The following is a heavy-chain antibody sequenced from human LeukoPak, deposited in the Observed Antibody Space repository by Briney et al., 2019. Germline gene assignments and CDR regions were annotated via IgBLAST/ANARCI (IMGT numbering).Heavy chain of an antibody. V-gene: IGHV4-59*12. J-gene: IGHJ5*02. D-gene: IGHD1/OR15-1a*01. CDR3: ARNRNNLGDVNWFDP. Sequence: PSEALSLTCTVSGASISGYYWNWIRQSPGKGLEWIGFIYHSGSTNSGRTNYNPSLRGRVTISVDTSKNQFSLNLNSVTAEDTAVYYCARNRNNLGDVNWFDPWGQGTLVIVSS. CDR1: GASISGYY. CDR2: IYHSGS.